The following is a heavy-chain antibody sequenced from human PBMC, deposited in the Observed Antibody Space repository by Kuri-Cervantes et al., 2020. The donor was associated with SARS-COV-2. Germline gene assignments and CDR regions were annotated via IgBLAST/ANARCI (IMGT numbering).Heavy chain of an antibody. V-gene: IGHV3-30-3*01. Sequence: GESLKISCAASGFTFSSYAMHWVRQAPGKGLEWVAVISYDGSNKYYADSVKGRFTISRDNSKNTLYLQTNSLRAEDTAVYYCARSRGGGYYSSTSCYAGFDAFDIWGQGTMVTVSS. CDR1: GFTFSSYA. CDR2: ISYDGSNK. J-gene: IGHJ3*02. D-gene: IGHD2-2*01. CDR3: ARSRGGGYYSSTSCYAGFDAFDI.